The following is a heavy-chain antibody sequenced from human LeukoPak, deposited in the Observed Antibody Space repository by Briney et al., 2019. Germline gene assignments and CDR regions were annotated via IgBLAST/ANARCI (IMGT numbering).Heavy chain of an antibody. J-gene: IGHJ5*02. CDR3: SRDDVSP. CDR2: INPDSGGT. V-gene: IGHV1-2*02. CDR1: GYTFTGYY. Sequence: ASVTVSCTASGYTFTGYYIHWVRQAPGQGLEWMGWINPDSGGTNYAQKFQGRVTMNRDTSITTAYMELSRLRSDDTAVYYCSRDDVSPWGQGTLVTVSS.